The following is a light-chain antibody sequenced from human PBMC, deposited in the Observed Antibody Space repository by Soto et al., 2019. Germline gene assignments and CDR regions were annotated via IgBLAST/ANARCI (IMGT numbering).Light chain of an antibody. CDR3: SSYASGGTSRVV. CDR2: EVS. CDR1: SSDVGAYKY. J-gene: IGLJ2*01. Sequence: QSALTQPASVSGSPGQSITISCTGSSSDVGAYKYVSWFQQHPGKAPRLIIYEVSNRPSGVSNRFSGSKSGNTASLAISGLQAEDEADYYCSSYASGGTSRVVFGGGTKVTVL. V-gene: IGLV2-14*01.